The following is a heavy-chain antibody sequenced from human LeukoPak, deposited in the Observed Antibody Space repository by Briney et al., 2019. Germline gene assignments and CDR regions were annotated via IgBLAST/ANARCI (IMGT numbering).Heavy chain of an antibody. CDR3: AGAYDYVWGSYRPYYFDY. CDR2: ISSSSSTI. V-gene: IGHV3-48*01. D-gene: IGHD3-16*02. J-gene: IGHJ4*02. Sequence: GGSLRLSCAASGFTFSSYSMNWVRQAPGKGLEWVSYISSSSSTIHYADSVKGRFTISRDNAKNSLYLQMNSLRAEDTAVYYCAGAYDYVWGSYRPYYFDYWGQGTLVIVSS. CDR1: GFTFSSYS.